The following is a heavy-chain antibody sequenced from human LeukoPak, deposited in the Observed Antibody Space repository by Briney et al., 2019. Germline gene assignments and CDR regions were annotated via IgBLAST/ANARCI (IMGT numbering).Heavy chain of an antibody. D-gene: IGHD6-19*01. CDR2: INNDGSNI. CDR1: GFTFSSSW. CDR3: ARRRGASSGFDY. Sequence: PGGSLRLSCAASGFTFSSSWIHWVRQLPGKGLGWVSYINNDGSNIRYADSVKGRFTISRDNAKNTVYLQMNSLRAEDTAVYYCARRRGASSGFDYWGQGTLVTVSS. J-gene: IGHJ4*02. V-gene: IGHV3-74*01.